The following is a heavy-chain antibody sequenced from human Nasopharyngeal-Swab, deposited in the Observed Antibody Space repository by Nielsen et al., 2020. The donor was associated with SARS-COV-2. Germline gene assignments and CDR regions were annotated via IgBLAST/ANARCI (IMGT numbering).Heavy chain of an antibody. CDR1: GLTFSSYG. Sequence: GESLKISCAASGLTFSSYGVHWVRQAPGKGLEWVAVIWYDGSNKYYADSVKGRFTISRDNSKNTLYLQMNSLRAEDTAVYYCARDKERAGYSSGWYGLGGQGTLVTVSS. V-gene: IGHV3-33*01. J-gene: IGHJ4*02. CDR3: ARDKERAGYSSGWYGL. CDR2: IWYDGSNK. D-gene: IGHD6-19*01.